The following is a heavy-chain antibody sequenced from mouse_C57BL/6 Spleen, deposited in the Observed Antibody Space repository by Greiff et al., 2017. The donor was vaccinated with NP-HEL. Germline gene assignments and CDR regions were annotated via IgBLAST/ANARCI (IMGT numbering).Heavy chain of an antibody. CDR2: IYPGSGST. CDR3: ARGYYEDYYAMDY. J-gene: IGHJ4*01. V-gene: IGHV1-55*01. D-gene: IGHD2-3*01. Sequence: QVQLKQSGAELVKPGASVKMSCKASGYTFTSYWITWVKQRPGQGLEWIGDIYPGSGSTNYNEKFKSKATLTVDTSSSTAYMQLSSLTSEDSAVYYCARGYYEDYYAMDYWGQGTSVTVSS. CDR1: GYTFTSYW.